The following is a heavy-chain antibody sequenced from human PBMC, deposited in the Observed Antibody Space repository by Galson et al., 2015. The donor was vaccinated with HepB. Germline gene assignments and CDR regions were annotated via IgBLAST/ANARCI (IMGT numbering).Heavy chain of an antibody. CDR1: GFTFTNYA. CDR2: ISNDGTNK. V-gene: IGHV3-30*04. J-gene: IGHJ4*02. Sequence: SLRLSCAASGFTFTNYAMHWVRQAPGKGLEWVALISNDGTNKYYADSVKGRFTISRDNSKNTLYLRMNSLRAEDTAVYYCTRAAYISGWYSFGYWGQGTLVTVSS. D-gene: IGHD6-19*01. CDR3: TRAAYISGWYSFGY.